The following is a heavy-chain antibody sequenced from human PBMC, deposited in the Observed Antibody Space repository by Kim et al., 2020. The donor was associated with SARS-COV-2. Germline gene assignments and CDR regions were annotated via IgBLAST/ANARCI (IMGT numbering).Heavy chain of an antibody. CDR2: INTNTGNP. D-gene: IGHD2-2*01. CDR1: GYTFTSYV. Sequence: ASLKVSCKASGYTFTSYVMNWVRQAPGQGLEWMGWINTNTGNPTYAQGFTGRFVFSLDTSVSTAYLQISSLKAEDTAVYYCARGPHIVVVPAAMTVDYWGQGTLVTVSS. CDR3: ARGPHIVVVPAAMTVDY. J-gene: IGHJ4*02. V-gene: IGHV7-4-1*02.